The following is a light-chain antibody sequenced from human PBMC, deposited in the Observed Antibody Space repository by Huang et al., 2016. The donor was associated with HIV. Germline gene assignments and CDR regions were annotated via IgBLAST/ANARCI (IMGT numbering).Light chain of an antibody. J-gene: IGKJ5*01. CDR2: GAS. CDR3: QQYNNWPPLIT. CDR1: QSVSSN. Sequence: EIVMTQSPATLSVSPGERATLSCRASQSVSSNFAWYQQKPGQAPRLLIYGASTRATGIPARFRGSGSGTEFTLTISSLQSEDFAVYYCQQYNNWPPLITFGQGRRLEIK. V-gene: IGKV3-15*01.